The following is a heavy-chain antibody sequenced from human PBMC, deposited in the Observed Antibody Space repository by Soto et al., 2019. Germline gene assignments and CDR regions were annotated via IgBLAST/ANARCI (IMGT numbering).Heavy chain of an antibody. CDR3: ARDVKSDSCSCVNDTASTEIYTCSQH. J-gene: IGHJ1*01. CDR1: STSEYH. D-gene: IGHD2-15*01. V-gene: IGHV4-59*01. Sequence: STSEYHVCRIRQDPGKGLEWIGYIYFSGSTNYNPSLKSRVTMSVELSKNQFSLRLSSMTAADTAVYYCARDVKSDSCSCVNDTASTEIYTCSQH. CDR2: IYFSGST.